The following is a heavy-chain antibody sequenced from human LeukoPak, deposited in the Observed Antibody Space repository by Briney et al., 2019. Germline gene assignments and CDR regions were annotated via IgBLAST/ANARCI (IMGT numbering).Heavy chain of an antibody. CDR1: GGSISSGGYY. D-gene: IGHD2-2*02. V-gene: IGHV4-31*03. CDR2: IYYSGST. J-gene: IGHJ4*02. CDR3: ATQLGYCSSTSCYTFDY. Sequence: SETLSLTCTASGGSISSGGYYWSWIRQHPGKGLEWIGYIYYSGSTCYNPSLKSRVTISVDTSKNQFSLKLSSVTAADTAVYYCATQLGYCSSTSCYTFDYWGQGTLVTVSS.